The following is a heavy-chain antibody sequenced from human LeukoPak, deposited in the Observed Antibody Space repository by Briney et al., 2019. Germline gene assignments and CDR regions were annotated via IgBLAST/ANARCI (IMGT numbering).Heavy chain of an antibody. CDR1: GFTLSSYG. D-gene: IGHD2-15*01. V-gene: IGHV3-30*03. J-gene: IGHJ6*02. CDR3: ARSVVVAATLDYYYGMDV. Sequence: SLRPSSAASGFTLSSYGMHWVRQAPGKGLEWVAVISYDGSNKYYADSVKGRFTISRDNSKNTLYLQMNSLRAEDTAVYYCARSVVVAATLDYYYGMDVWGQGAPGTASS. CDR2: ISYDGSNK.